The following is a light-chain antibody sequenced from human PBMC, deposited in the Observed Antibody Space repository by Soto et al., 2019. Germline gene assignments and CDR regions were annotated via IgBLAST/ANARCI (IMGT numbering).Light chain of an antibody. Sequence: DIVMTQSPDSLAVSLGERATINCKSSQSVLYSSNNKNYLAWYQQKPGQPPKLLIYWASTRDSGVPDRFSGSGSGTDFTLTSRSLQAEDVAVYYCQQYYSTRTFGQGTKVEIK. CDR1: QSVLYSSNNKNY. CDR3: QQYYSTRT. CDR2: WAS. J-gene: IGKJ1*01. V-gene: IGKV4-1*01.